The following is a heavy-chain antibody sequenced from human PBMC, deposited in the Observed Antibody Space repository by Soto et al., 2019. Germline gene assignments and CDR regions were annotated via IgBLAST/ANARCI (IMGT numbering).Heavy chain of an antibody. D-gene: IGHD5-12*01. J-gene: IGHJ4*02. CDR3: ARVVLEWLPTSGFDY. V-gene: IGHV1-18*04. Sequence: QLQLVQSGAEVKKPGASVKVSCKASGYSFTSYGITWVRQAPGQGPEWLGWITAENGNTNYAQKFQGRSTMTTDTSTNTAFMELRGLRSDDTAVYYCARVVLEWLPTSGFDYWGQGTLVTVSS. CDR2: ITAENGNT. CDR1: GYSFTSYG.